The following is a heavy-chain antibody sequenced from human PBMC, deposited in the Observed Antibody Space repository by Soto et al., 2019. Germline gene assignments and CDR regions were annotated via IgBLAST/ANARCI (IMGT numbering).Heavy chain of an antibody. CDR2: ISSSSSSTM. D-gene: IGHD6-13*01. CDR3: TREVEETLGY. V-gene: IGHV3-11*04. Sequence: GGSLRLSCAASGFTFSDYYMSWIRQAPGKGLEWVSYISSSSSSTMHYADSVKGRFTISRDNARSSLYLQMNGLRDEDTAVYYCTREVEETLGYWGQGTLVTVSS. CDR1: GFTFSDYY. J-gene: IGHJ4*02.